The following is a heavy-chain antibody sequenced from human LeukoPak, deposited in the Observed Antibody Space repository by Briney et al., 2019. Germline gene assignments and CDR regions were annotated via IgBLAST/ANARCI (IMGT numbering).Heavy chain of an antibody. CDR2: IFYSGST. CDR1: GGSTSSYY. CDR3: ARHVLLRPSRFFDY. D-gene: IGHD3-10*01. Sequence: SETLSLTCTVSGGSTSSYYWSWIRQPPGQGLEWIGNIFYSGSTTYNPSLKSRVTISIDTSKNQFSLKLSFVTAADTAVYYCARHVLLRPSRFFDYWGQGALVTVSS. V-gene: IGHV4-59*08. J-gene: IGHJ4*02.